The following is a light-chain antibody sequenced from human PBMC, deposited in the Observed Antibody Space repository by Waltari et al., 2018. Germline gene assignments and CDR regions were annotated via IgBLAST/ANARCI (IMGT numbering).Light chain of an antibody. J-gene: IGKJ4*01. CDR2: GAS. CDR3: QQLDKYPLT. CDR1: QRSDTH. Sequence: DIQLTQSPSSLSASVADRVTITCRASQRSDTHLNWYQPKPRKAPKLLIYGASTLQSGVPSRFSGSGSGTDFTLTISSLQPGDFATYYCQQLDKYPLTFGGGTKVEIK. V-gene: IGKV1-39*01.